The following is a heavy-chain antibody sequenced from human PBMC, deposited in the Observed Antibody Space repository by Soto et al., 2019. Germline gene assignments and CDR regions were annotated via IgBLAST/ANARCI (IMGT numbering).Heavy chain of an antibody. Sequence: ASVKVSCKASGYTFTSYGISWVRQAPGQGLEWMGWISAYNGNTNYAQKLQGRVTMTTDTSTSTAYMELRSLRSDDTAVYYCARAKRPRAVAGSDYSDYWGQGTLVTVSS. J-gene: IGHJ4*02. CDR2: ISAYNGNT. V-gene: IGHV1-18*01. CDR3: ARAKRPRAVAGSDYSDY. D-gene: IGHD6-19*01. CDR1: GYTFTSYG.